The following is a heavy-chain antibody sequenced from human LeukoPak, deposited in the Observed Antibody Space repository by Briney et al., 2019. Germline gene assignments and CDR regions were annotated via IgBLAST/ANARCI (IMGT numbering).Heavy chain of an antibody. CDR3: ARDRYGSGSFDY. J-gene: IGHJ4*02. CDR1: GGTFSSYA. CDR2: INPNSGGT. D-gene: IGHD3-10*01. V-gene: IGHV1-2*04. Sequence: ASVKVSCKASGGTFSSYAISWVRQAPGQGLEWMGWINPNSGGTNYAQKFQGWVTMTRDTSISTAYMELSRLRSDDTAVYYCARDRYGSGSFDYWGQGTLVTVSS.